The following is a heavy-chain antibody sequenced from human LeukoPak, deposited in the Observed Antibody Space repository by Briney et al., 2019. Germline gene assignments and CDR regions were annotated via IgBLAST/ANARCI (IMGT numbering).Heavy chain of an antibody. D-gene: IGHD3-10*01. CDR3: ARSRGPPRYYYGMDV. Sequence: GESLRISCKGSGYSFTSYWISWGRQMPGKGLEWMGRIDPSDSYTNYSPSFQGHVTISADKSISTAYLQWSSLKASDTAMYYCARSRGPPRYYYGMDVWGKGTTVTVSS. CDR1: GYSFTSYW. CDR2: IDPSDSYT. V-gene: IGHV5-10-1*01. J-gene: IGHJ6*04.